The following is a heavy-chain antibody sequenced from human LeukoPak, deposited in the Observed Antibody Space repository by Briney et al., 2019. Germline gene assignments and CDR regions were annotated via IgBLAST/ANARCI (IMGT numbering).Heavy chain of an antibody. CDR3: AFSAAEGLRPDY. V-gene: IGHV4-34*07. D-gene: IGHD4-17*01. Sequence: PSETLSLTCAVYGGSLNGHYWSWIRQPPGKGLEWIGEGSDSGGTKFNPSLWGRVTISADTSKNQFSLKLSSVTAADTAVYYCAFSAAEGLRPDYWGQGTLVTVSS. CDR2: GSDSGGT. J-gene: IGHJ4*02. CDR1: GGSLNGHY.